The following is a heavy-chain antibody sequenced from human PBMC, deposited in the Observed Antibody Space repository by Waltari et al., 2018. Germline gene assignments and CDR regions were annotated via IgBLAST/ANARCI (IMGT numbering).Heavy chain of an antibody. CDR3: ARGSGPNSNFDY. Sequence: QVQLVQSGAEVKKPGASVKVSCKASGYTFTGYYMHWVRQAPGQGLEWMGRINPNSGGKNDAQKCQGRVTMTMDTSISTAYMELSRLRSDDTAVYDCARGSGPNSNFDYWGQGTLVTVSS. CDR1: GYTFTGYY. V-gene: IGHV1-2*06. D-gene: IGHD3-3*01. CDR2: INPNSGGK. J-gene: IGHJ4*02.